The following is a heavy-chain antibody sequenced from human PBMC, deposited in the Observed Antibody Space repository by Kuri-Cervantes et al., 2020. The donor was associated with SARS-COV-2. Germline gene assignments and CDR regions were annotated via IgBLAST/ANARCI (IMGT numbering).Heavy chain of an antibody. D-gene: IGHD6-19*01. Sequence: ASVKVSCKASGYTFTGYYMHWVRQAPGQGLEWMGWINPNSGGTNYAQKFQGWVTMTRDTYISTAYMELSSLRYEDTAVYYCATGLDGKQWLVQTRWYYYYGMDVWGQGTTVTVSS. CDR2: INPNSGGT. CDR1: GYTFTGYY. CDR3: ATGLDGKQWLVQTRWYYYYGMDV. V-gene: IGHV1-2*04. J-gene: IGHJ6*02.